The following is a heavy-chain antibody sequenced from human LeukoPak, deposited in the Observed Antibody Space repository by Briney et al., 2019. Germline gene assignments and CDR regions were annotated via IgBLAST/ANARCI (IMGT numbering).Heavy chain of an antibody. V-gene: IGHV4-59*01. D-gene: IGHD4-23*01. Sequence: NPSETLSLTCAVYGGSFSGYYWSWIRQPPGKGLDWIGYISYSGSTNYNPSLKSRVTISVDTSKNQFSLKLSSVTAADTAVYDCATSYDYGGNLVIYWGQGTLVTVSS. CDR3: ATSYDYGGNLVIY. CDR1: GGSFSGYY. CDR2: ISYSGST. J-gene: IGHJ4*02.